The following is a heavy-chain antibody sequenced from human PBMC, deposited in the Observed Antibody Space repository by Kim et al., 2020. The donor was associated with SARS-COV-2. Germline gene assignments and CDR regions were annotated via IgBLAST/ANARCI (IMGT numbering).Heavy chain of an antibody. D-gene: IGHD3-9*01. Sequence: GGSLRLSCAASGFTVSSNYMSWVRQAPGKGLEWVSVIYSGGSTYYADSVKGRFTISRDNSKNTLYLQMNSLRAEDTAVYYCASTHDYDILTGYLDYYYYGMDVWGQGTTVTVSS. V-gene: IGHV3-66*01. CDR3: ASTHDYDILTGYLDYYYYGMDV. CDR2: IYSGGST. CDR1: GFTVSSNY. J-gene: IGHJ6*02.